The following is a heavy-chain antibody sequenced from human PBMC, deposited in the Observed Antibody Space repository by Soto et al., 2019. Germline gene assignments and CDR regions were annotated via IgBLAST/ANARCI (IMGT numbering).Heavy chain of an antibody. Sequence: SETLSLTCTVSGGSISYSSYFWGWIRQPPGKGLEWIGNIFYSGSAYYNPSLKSRVTISVDTSKSQFSLKLSSVTAADTAVYYCARQSYSGYDFDYWGQGTLVTVSS. CDR2: IFYSGSA. CDR3: ARQSYSGYDFDY. D-gene: IGHD5-12*01. J-gene: IGHJ4*02. V-gene: IGHV4-39*01. CDR1: GGSISYSSYF.